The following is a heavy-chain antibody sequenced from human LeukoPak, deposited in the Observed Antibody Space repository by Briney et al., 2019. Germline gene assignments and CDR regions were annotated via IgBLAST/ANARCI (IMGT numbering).Heavy chain of an antibody. CDR2: INPNSGGT. CDR1: GYTFNTYG. J-gene: IGHJ4*02. V-gene: IGHV1-2*02. Sequence: ASVKVSCKASGYTFNTYGITWVRQAPGQGLEWMGWINPNSGGTNYAQKFQGRVTMTRDTSISTAYMELSRLRSDDTAVYYCARVQSRFLVGDYWGQGTLVTVSS. CDR3: ARVQSRFLVGDY. D-gene: IGHD3-16*01.